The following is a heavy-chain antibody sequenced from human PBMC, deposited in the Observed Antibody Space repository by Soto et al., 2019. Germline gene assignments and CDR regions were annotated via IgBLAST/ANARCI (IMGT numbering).Heavy chain of an antibody. V-gene: IGHV4-59*01. D-gene: IGHD6-13*01. Sequence: SETLSLTCAVSGRSISSYYCSWIRQPPGKGLEWNGYIYYSGSTKYNPSLKRPVTISVTTSKNQFSLKLSSVTAADTAVYYCARASDSSSWYIPNFDYWGQGTLVTVSS. CDR1: GRSISSYY. CDR2: IYYSGST. J-gene: IGHJ4*02. CDR3: ARASDSSSWYIPNFDY.